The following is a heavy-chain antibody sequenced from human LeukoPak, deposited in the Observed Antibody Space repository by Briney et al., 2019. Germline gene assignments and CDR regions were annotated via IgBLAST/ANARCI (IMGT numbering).Heavy chain of an antibody. V-gene: IGHV3-66*01. CDR3: ARFYGVPGGWFDP. Sequence: GGSLRLSCAASGITISSNHMTWVRQAPGKGLEWVSVIYDGGSTSYADSVKGRFIISRDNSKYTLYLQMNSLRGEDTAVYYCARFYGVPGGWFDPWGQGTLVTVSS. J-gene: IGHJ5*02. CDR2: IYDGGST. CDR1: GITISSNH. D-gene: IGHD4-17*01.